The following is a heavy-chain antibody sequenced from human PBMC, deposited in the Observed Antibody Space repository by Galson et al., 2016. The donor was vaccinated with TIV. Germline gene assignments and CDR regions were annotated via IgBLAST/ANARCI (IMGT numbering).Heavy chain of an antibody. D-gene: IGHD1-26*01. Sequence: SLRLSCAASGFNFGTYGMHWVRQAPGKGLEWVAIIGHDGNWKAHADSVKGRFTVSRDNSKNTLFLQIDSLRVEDTAVYFRARDFRVGRYCDYWSQGTLVTVSS. CDR1: GFNFGTYG. V-gene: IGHV3-30*12. CDR2: IGHDGNWK. CDR3: ARDFRVGRYCDY. J-gene: IGHJ4*02.